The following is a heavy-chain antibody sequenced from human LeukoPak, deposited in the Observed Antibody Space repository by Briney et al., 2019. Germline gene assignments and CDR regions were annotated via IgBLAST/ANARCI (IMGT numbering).Heavy chain of an antibody. CDR1: GFTFSSYA. V-gene: IGHV3-23*01. CDR3: ATPAYRDRGGFEY. Sequence: GGSLRLSCAASGFTFSSYAMFWVRQAPGQGLAWVPAVSGTTGNTYYADSVKGRFTISRDNSKNTVYLQMDSLRVDDTAVYYCATPAYRDRGGFEYWGQGTLVTVSS. CDR2: VSGTTGNT. J-gene: IGHJ4*02. D-gene: IGHD1-26*01.